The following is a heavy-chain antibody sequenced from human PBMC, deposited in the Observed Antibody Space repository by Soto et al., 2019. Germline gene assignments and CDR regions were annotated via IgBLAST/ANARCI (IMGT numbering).Heavy chain of an antibody. J-gene: IGHJ6*02. Sequence: SETLSLTCAVYGGSFSGYYWSWIRQPPGKGLEWIGEINHSGSTNYNPSLKGVVTISVATSKTRSSLKRCSLTAAATAVYFCVRVNGWNFFSAVLYYYYGMDVWGQGTTVTVSS. V-gene: IGHV4-34*01. D-gene: IGHD1-7*01. CDR2: INHSGST. CDR3: VRVNGWNFFSAVLYYYYGMDV. CDR1: GGSFSGYY.